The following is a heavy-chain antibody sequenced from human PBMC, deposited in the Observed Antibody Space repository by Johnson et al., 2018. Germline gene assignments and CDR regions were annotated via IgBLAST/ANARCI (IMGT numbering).Heavy chain of an antibody. J-gene: IGHJ1*01. V-gene: IGHV3-66*01. CDR2: IYSGGST. D-gene: IGHD6-19*01. CDR3: AKDPSVAVADIAEYFQH. Sequence: VQLVQSGGGLVQPGGSMRLSCAASGFTVSSNYMSWVRQAPGKGLEWVSVIYSGGSTYYAASVKGRFTISRDNSKNTLYLQMNSLRAEDTAVYYCAKDPSVAVADIAEYFQHWGQGTLITVSS. CDR1: GFTVSSNY.